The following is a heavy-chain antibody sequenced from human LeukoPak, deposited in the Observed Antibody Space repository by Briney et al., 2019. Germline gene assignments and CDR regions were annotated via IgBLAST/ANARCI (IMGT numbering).Heavy chain of an antibody. CDR3: AREYSSGWYGKALDY. CDR2: IKQDGSEK. Sequence: GGSLRLSCAASGFTFSSYWMSWVRQAPGKGLEWVANIKQDGSEKYYVDSVKGRFTISRDNAKNSLYLQMNSLRAEDTAVYYCAREYSSGWYGKALDYWGQGTLVTVS. CDR1: GFTFSSYW. V-gene: IGHV3-7*01. D-gene: IGHD6-19*01. J-gene: IGHJ4*02.